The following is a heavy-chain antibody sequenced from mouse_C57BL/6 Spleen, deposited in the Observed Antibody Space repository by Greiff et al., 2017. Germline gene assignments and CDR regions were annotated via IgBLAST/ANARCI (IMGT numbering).Heavy chain of an antibody. V-gene: IGHV1-55*01. J-gene: IGHJ4*01. D-gene: IGHD4-1*01. CDR3: ARKGLGPYAMDY. CDR1: GYTFTSYW. Sequence: QVQLKQPGAELVKPGASVKMSCKASGYTFTSYWITWVKQRPGQGLEWIGDIYPGSGSTNYNEKFKSKATLTVDTSSSTAYMQLSSLTSEDSAVYYCARKGLGPYAMDYWGQGTSVTVSS. CDR2: IYPGSGST.